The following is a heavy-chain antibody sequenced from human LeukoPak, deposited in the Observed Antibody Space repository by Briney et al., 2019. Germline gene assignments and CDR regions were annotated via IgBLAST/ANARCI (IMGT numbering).Heavy chain of an antibody. Sequence: SETLSLPCTVSGGSISSYYWSWIRQPPGKGLEWIGYIYYSGSTNHNPALKSRVTISVDTSKNQFSLKLSSVTAADTAVCYCARASSSWYGMDVWGRGTTVTVSS. V-gene: IGHV4-59*01. J-gene: IGHJ6*02. CDR3: ARASSSWYGMDV. CDR1: GGSISSYY. CDR2: IYYSGST. D-gene: IGHD6-13*01.